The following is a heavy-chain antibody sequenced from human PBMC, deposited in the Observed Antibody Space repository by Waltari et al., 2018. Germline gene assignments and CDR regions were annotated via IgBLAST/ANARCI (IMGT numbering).Heavy chain of an antibody. J-gene: IGHJ5*02. CDR3: ARDSRGSGTHAPHPRYWFDP. CDR1: GGSISSYY. CDR2: IYTSGST. V-gene: IGHV4-4*07. D-gene: IGHD1-1*01. Sequence: QVQLQESGPGLVKPSQTLSLTCTVSGGSISSYYWSWIRPPAGTGLEWIGRIYTSGSTNYNPSLKSRVTMSVDTSKNQFSLKLSSVTAADTAVYYCARDSRGSGTHAPHPRYWFDPWGQGTLVTVSS.